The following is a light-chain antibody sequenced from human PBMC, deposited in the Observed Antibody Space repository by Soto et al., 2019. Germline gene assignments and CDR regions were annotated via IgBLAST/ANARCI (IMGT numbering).Light chain of an antibody. CDR3: AAWDDSLGGCV. CDR2: TND. CDR1: TSNIGANP. Sequence: QSVLTQPPSASGTPGQRVTMSCSGATSNIGANPVNWYRQLPGTAPKLLIYTNDQRPSGVPDRFSGSKSGTSASLAISGLQSEDEADYYCAAWDDSLGGCVFGGGTKLTVL. V-gene: IGLV1-44*01. J-gene: IGLJ3*02.